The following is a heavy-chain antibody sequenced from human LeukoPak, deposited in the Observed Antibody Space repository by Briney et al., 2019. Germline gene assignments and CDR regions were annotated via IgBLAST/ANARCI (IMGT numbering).Heavy chain of an antibody. CDR2: INWNGGST. J-gene: IGHJ6*03. Sequence: GGSLRLSCAASGFTFDDYGMSWVRQAPGKGLEWVSGINWNGGSTGYADSVKGRFTISRDNAKNSLYPQMNSLRAEDTALYYCARGGGSGSYYEFYYYYMDVWGKGTTVTVSS. D-gene: IGHD3-10*01. V-gene: IGHV3-20*04. CDR1: GFTFDDYG. CDR3: ARGGGSGSYYEFYYYYMDV.